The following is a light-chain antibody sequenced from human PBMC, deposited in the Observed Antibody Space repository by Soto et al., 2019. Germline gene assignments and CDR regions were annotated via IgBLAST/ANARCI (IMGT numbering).Light chain of an antibody. V-gene: IGLV2-14*03. CDR3: SSFTSDRIYV. Sequence: QSALTHPTSVCGSPGHSITISCTGNHNDIGTYDYVSWYQQHPGRAPRLLIYGVTTRPSGISDRFSASKSGLTASLTISGLQPEEEADYYCSSFTSDRIYVFGPGTKVTVL. CDR2: GVT. J-gene: IGLJ1*01. CDR1: HNDIGTYDY.